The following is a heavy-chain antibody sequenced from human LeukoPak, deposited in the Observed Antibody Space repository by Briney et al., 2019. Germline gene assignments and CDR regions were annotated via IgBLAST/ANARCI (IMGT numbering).Heavy chain of an antibody. CDR3: AKSPTPMNYYDSSGYYSGGWFDY. CDR2: ISGSGGST. CDR1: GFTLSSYA. J-gene: IGHJ4*02. V-gene: IGHV3-23*01. D-gene: IGHD3-22*01. Sequence: GGSLRLSCAASGFTLSSYAMSWVRQAPGKGLEWVSAISGSGGSTYYADSVKGRFTISRDNSKNTLYLQMNSLRAEDTAVYYCAKSPTPMNYYDSSGYYSGGWFDYWGQGTLVTVSS.